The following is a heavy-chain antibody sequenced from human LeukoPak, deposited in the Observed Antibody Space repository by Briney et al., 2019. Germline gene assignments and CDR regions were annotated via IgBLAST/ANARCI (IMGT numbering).Heavy chain of an antibody. CDR2: MIPNSGNT. J-gene: IGHJ5*01. D-gene: IGHD1-26*01. CDR1: GYTFTSYD. CDR3: ARDPSVGATPLLS. Sequence: ASVKVSCKASGYTFTSYDINWVRQATGQGLEWMGWMIPNSGNTGYAQKFQGRVTITTDTSTSTAYMELRSLRSDDTAVYYCARDPSVGATPLLSWGQGTLVTVSS. V-gene: IGHV1-8*03.